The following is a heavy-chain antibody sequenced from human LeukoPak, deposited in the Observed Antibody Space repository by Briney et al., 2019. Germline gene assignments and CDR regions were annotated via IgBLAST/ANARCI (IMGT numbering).Heavy chain of an antibody. J-gene: IGHJ3*02. D-gene: IGHD2-2*02. V-gene: IGHV3-9*01. Sequence: GRSLRLSCAASGFTFDDYAMHWVRQAPGKGLEWVSGISWNSGSIGYADSVKGRFTISRGNAKNSLYLQMNSLRAEDTALYYCAKDSWRCSSTSCYTGDDAFDIWGQGTMVTVSS. CDR1: GFTFDDYA. CDR2: ISWNSGSI. CDR3: AKDSWRCSSTSCYTGDDAFDI.